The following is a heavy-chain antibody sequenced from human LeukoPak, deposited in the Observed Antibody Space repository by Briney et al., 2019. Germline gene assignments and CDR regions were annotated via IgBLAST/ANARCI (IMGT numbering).Heavy chain of an antibody. Sequence: SVKVSCKASGGTFSSYAISWVRQAPGQGLEWMGGIIPIFGTANYAQQFQGRVTITADESTSTAYMELSSLRSEDTAVYYCARAMVRGVRPPYYYYYYMDVWGKGTTVTVSS. CDR2: IIPIFGTA. CDR3: ARAMVRGVRPPYYYYYYMDV. D-gene: IGHD3-10*01. J-gene: IGHJ6*03. V-gene: IGHV1-69*13. CDR1: GGTFSSYA.